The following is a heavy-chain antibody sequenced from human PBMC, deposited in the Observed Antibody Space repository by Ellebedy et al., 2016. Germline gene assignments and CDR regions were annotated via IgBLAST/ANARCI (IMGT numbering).Heavy chain of an antibody. Sequence: SETLSLTXAVYGGSLSGYYWSWIRQPPGKGLEWIGEINHSGSTNYNPSLKSRVTISVDTSKNQFSLKLSSVTAADTAVYYCARLGYCSSTSCPDYYYYYYMDVWGKGTTVTVSS. CDR1: GGSLSGYY. CDR3: ARLGYCSSTSCPDYYYYYYMDV. CDR2: INHSGST. D-gene: IGHD2-2*01. J-gene: IGHJ6*03. V-gene: IGHV4-34*01.